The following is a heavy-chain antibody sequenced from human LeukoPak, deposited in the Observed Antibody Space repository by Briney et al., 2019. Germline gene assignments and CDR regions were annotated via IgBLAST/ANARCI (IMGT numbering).Heavy chain of an antibody. CDR2: INPSGGST. CDR1: GYTSTSYY. J-gene: IGHJ5*02. V-gene: IGHV1-46*01. Sequence: GASVKVSCTASGYTSTSYYMHWVRQAPGQGLEWMGIINPSGGSTSYAQKFQGRVTMTRDMSTSTVYMGLSSLRSEDTAVYYCARGPHIRTYDRDNWFDPWGQGTLVTVSS. D-gene: IGHD3-3*01. CDR3: ARGPHIRTYDRDNWFDP.